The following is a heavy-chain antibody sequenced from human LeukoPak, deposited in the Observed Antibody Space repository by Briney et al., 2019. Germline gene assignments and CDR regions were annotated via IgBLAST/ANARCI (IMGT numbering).Heavy chain of an antibody. CDR3: ARRPIFGVVIIPSVYFDY. J-gene: IGHJ4*02. Sequence: SETLSLTCAVYGGSFSGYYWSWIRQSPGKGLEWIGEINHSGSTNYNPSLKSRVTISVDTSKNQFSLKLSSVTAADTAVYYCARRPIFGVVIIPSVYFDYWGQGTLVTVSS. CDR1: GGSFSGYY. CDR2: INHSGST. V-gene: IGHV4-34*01. D-gene: IGHD3-3*01.